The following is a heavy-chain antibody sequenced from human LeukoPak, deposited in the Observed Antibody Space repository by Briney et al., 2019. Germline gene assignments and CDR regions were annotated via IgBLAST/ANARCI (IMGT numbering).Heavy chain of an antibody. CDR1: GFTFGSYW. V-gene: IGHV3-7*01. CDR3: ARTKEMASISYFDS. CDR2: INQDGSEK. D-gene: IGHD5-24*01. Sequence: GGSLRLSCATSGFTFGSYWMSWVRQAPGKGLEWVAYINQDGSEKNYADSVKGRFTISRDNSKNTLYLQMNSLRAEDTAVYYCARTKEMASISYFDSWGQGTLVTVSS. J-gene: IGHJ4*02.